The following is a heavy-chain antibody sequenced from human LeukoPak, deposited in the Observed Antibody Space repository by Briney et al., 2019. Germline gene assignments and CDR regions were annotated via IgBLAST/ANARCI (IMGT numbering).Heavy chain of an antibody. CDR2: INHSGST. J-gene: IGHJ4*02. Sequence: SETLSLTCAVYGGSFSGYYWSWIRQPPGKGLEWIGEINHSGSTNYNPSLKSRVTISVDTSKNQFSLKLSSVTAAATAVYYCARGNGPFDYWGQGTLVTVSS. CDR3: ARGNGPFDY. V-gene: IGHV4-34*01. CDR1: GGSFSGYY.